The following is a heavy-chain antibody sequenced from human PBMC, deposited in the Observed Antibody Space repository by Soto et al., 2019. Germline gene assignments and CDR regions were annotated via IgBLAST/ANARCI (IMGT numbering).Heavy chain of an antibody. CDR1: GGTFSSYT. V-gene: IGHV1-69*02. CDR2: IIPILGIA. J-gene: IGHJ4*02. Sequence: QVQLVQSGAEVKKPGSSVKVSCKASGGTFSSYTISWVRQAPGQGLEWMGRIIPILGIANYAQKFQGRVTITADKSTSTAYMELSSLRSEDTAVYYCASPSGSYLDYFDYWGKGTLVTVSS. CDR3: ASPSGSYLDYFDY. D-gene: IGHD1-26*01.